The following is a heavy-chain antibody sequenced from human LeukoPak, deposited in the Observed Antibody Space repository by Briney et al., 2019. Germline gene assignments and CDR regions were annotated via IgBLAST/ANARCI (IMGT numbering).Heavy chain of an antibody. CDR2: IGGSGGST. CDR3: AKDVGLGEFYYFDY. CDR1: GFTFSSYA. Sequence: GGSLRLSCAASGFTFSSYAMSWVRQAPGKGLEWVSAIGGSGGSTYYADSVKGRFTISRDNSKNTLYLQMNSLRAEDTAVYYCAKDVGLGEFYYFDYWGQGTLVTVSS. J-gene: IGHJ4*02. V-gene: IGHV3-23*01. D-gene: IGHD3-10*01.